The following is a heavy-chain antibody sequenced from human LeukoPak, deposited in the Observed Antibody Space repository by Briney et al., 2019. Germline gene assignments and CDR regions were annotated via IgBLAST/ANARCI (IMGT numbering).Heavy chain of an antibody. V-gene: IGHV3-21*01. Sequence: GGSLRLSCAASGFTLSTYNTHWVRQAPGKGLEWVSSITSSSTYYADSVKGRFTISRDNAKNSLYLQMNSLRAEDTAVYYCARERVTTTAFDIWGQGAMVTVSS. D-gene: IGHD5-12*01. J-gene: IGHJ3*02. CDR3: ARERVTTTAFDI. CDR1: GFTLSTYN. CDR2: ITSSSTY.